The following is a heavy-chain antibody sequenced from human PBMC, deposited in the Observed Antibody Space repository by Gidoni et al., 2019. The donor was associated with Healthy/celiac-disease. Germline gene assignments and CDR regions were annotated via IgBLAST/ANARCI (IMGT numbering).Heavy chain of an antibody. V-gene: IGHV4-31*03. Sequence: QVQLQESGPGLVKPSQTLSLTCTVSGGSISSGGYYWSWIRQHPGKGLEWIGYIYYSGSTYYNPSLKSRVTISVDTSKNQFSLKLSSVTAADTAVYYCARDQRVGYSGPRYYFDYWGQGTLVTVSS. J-gene: IGHJ4*02. CDR3: ARDQRVGYSGPRYYFDY. D-gene: IGHD6-13*01. CDR2: IYYSGST. CDR1: GGSISSGGYY.